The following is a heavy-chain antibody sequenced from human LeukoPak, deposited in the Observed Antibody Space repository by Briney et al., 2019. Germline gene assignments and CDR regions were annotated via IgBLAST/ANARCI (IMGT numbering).Heavy chain of an antibody. J-gene: IGHJ4*02. CDR2: ITDGGRDK. Sequence: GGSLTLSCAASGFTFSNSWMTWVRHPTGKGREWVATITDGGRDKYYVHSVKGPFTISQAKAKNSLHLQMCSLRGQDSAVLYCANLGHTDWGQGTLVTVSS. CDR1: GFTFSNSW. V-gene: IGHV3-7*01. CDR3: ANLGHTD.